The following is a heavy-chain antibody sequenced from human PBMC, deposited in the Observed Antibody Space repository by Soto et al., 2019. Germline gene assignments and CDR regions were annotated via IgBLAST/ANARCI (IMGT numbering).Heavy chain of an antibody. J-gene: IGHJ6*03. V-gene: IGHV3-33*01. Sequence: QVQLVESGGGVVQPGRSLRLSCAASGFTFSSYGMHWVRQAPGKGLEWVAVIWYDGSNKYYADSVKGRFTISRDNSKNTLYLQMNSLRAEDTAVYYCAREAAHYYYMGVCGKGTTVTV. CDR3: AREAAHYYYMGV. D-gene: IGHD2-15*01. CDR1: GFTFSSYG. CDR2: IWYDGSNK.